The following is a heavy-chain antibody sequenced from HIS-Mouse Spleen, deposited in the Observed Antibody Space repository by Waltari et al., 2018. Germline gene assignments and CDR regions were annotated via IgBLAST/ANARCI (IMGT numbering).Heavy chain of an antibody. CDR3: AREPHYGGNSHFDY. D-gene: IGHD4-17*01. CDR2: IKQDGSEK. CDR1: GFTFSRYW. V-gene: IGHV3-7*01. Sequence: EVQLVESGGGLVQPGGSLRLSCPASGFTFSRYWMSWLLQAPGKGLEWVANIKQDGSEKYYVDSVKGRFTISRDNAKNSLYLQMNSLRAEDTAVYYCAREPHYGGNSHFDYWGQGTLVTVSS. J-gene: IGHJ4*02.